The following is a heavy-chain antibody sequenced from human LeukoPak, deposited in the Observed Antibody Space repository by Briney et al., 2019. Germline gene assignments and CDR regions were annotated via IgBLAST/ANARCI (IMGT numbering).Heavy chain of an antibody. J-gene: IGHJ4*02. Sequence: GGSLRLSCAASGFTFSSYSMNWVRQAPGKGLEWVSSISSSGSYIYYADSVKGRFTISRDNAKNSLYLQMNSLRAEDTAVYYCASGPLVRWIDYWGQGTLVTVSS. CDR2: ISSSGSYI. D-gene: IGHD2-21*01. V-gene: IGHV3-21*01. CDR3: ASGPLVRWIDY. CDR1: GFTFSSYS.